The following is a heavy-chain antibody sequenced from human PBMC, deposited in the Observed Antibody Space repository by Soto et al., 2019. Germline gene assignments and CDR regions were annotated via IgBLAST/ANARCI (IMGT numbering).Heavy chain of an antibody. CDR2: IISGNGNT. J-gene: IGHJ4*02. D-gene: IGHD6-25*01. Sequence: QVQLVQSGAEVKKPGASVKLSCKAPRSTFTSDALHLVRQAPGQRLEWMGWIISGNGNTKYSQRFQGRVTITRDTSASTAYMDLSSMRSEDTAVYYCASGRLQLPIFDHLGQGTLVTVSS. CDR1: RSTFTSDA. V-gene: IGHV1-3*01. CDR3: ASGRLQLPIFDH.